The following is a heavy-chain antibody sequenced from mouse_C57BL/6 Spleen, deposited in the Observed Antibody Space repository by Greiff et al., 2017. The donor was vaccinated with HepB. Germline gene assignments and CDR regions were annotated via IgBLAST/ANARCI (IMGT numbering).Heavy chain of an antibody. CDR3: ARDSTTVVAPFAY. D-gene: IGHD1-1*01. J-gene: IGHJ3*01. V-gene: IGHV7-3*01. Sequence: EMKLVESGGGLVQPGGSLSLSCAASGFTFTDYYMSWVRQPPGKALEWLGFIRNKANGYTTEYSASVKGRFTISRDNSQSILYLQMNARRAEDSATYYCARDSTTVVAPFAYWGQGTLVTVSA. CDR2: IRNKANGYTT. CDR1: GFTFTDYY.